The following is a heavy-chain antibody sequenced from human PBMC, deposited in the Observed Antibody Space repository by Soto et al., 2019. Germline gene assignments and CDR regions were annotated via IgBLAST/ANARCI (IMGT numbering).Heavy chain of an antibody. CDR2: IRSNRFGGTT. CDR1: GFTFADYA. D-gene: IGHD3-22*01. CDR3: TRWEHWVWLFKTLDS. J-gene: IGHJ4*02. V-gene: IGHV3-49*05. Sequence: EVLPVESGGGLVKPGQSLRLSCTASGFTFADYAMSWFRQAPGKGPEWVGFIRSNRFGGTTDYAASVEGRFTISRDDSKSIAYLQMNSLTTEDTAVYYCTRWEHWVWLFKTLDSWGQGTLVTVSS.